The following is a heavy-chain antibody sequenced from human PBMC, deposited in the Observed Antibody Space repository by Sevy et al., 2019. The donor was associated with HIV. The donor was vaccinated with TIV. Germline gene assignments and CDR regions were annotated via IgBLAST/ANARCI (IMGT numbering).Heavy chain of an antibody. CDR1: GFTFSSYA. J-gene: IGHJ4*02. CDR3: AKDQYSSSSIDELFDY. D-gene: IGHD6-6*01. Sequence: GSLRLSCAASGFTFSSYAMSWVRQAPGKGLEWISAISGSDGSTYYTDSVKGRFTISRDNSKNTLYLQMNSLRVEDTAVYYCAKDQYSSSSIDELFDYWGQGTLVTVSS. V-gene: IGHV3-23*01. CDR2: ISGSDGST.